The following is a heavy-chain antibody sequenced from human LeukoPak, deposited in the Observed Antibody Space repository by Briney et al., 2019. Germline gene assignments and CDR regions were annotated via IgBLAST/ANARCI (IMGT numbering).Heavy chain of an antibody. Sequence: GGSLRLSCEASGLILRGHAMSWVRQAPGKGLGWVSGIGDSGEIERYADSVKGRFTISRDNFRNTVYLEMRSLRPEDTAVYYCAKGYSSGWTPFDYWGQGTQVTVSS. CDR3: AKGYSSGWTPFDY. V-gene: IGHV3-23*01. CDR2: IGDSGEIE. CDR1: GLILRGHA. J-gene: IGHJ4*02. D-gene: IGHD6-19*01.